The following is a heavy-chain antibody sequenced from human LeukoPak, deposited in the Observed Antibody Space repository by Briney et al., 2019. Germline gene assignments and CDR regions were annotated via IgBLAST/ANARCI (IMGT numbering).Heavy chain of an antibody. Sequence: QTSETLSLTCAVSGGSISSGDYSWSWIRQPPGEGLEWIGFIYNSGNTYYNPSLKSRVTLSVDTSKNQFSLNLSSVTAADTAVYYCARGAYSSSSAGCYFDCWGQGTLVTVSS. D-gene: IGHD6-6*01. V-gene: IGHV4-30-4*07. CDR3: ARGAYSSSSAGCYFDC. CDR2: IYNSGNT. J-gene: IGHJ4*02. CDR1: GGSISSGDYS.